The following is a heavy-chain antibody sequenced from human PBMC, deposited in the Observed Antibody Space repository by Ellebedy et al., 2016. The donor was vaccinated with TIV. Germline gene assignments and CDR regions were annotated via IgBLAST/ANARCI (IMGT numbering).Heavy chain of an antibody. CDR1: GFTFGCCA. CDR2: ISNGGDTT. CDR3: ARQYFDSPTYYYRGDLRF. J-gene: IGHJ4*02. V-gene: IGHV3-66*02. Sequence: GESLKISCAASGFTFGCCAMSWVRQAPGKGLEWVSVISNGGDTTYADSVKGRFTISRDNSRNTLYLQMNSLRAEDTAMYFCARQYFDSPTYYYRGDLRFWGQGTLVTVSS. D-gene: IGHD3-22*01.